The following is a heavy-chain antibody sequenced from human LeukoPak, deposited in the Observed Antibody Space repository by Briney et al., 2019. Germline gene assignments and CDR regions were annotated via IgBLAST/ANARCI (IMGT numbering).Heavy chain of an antibody. J-gene: IGHJ4*02. CDR3: ARESITGTIDY. CDR1: GGSISSYY. CDR2: IYYSGST. D-gene: IGHD1-7*01. V-gene: IGHV4-59*01. Sequence: SETLSLTCAVSGGSISSYYWSWIRQPPGKGLEWIGYIYYSGSTNYNPSLKSRVTISVDTSKNQFPLKLSSVTAADTAVYYCARESITGTIDYWGQGTLVTVSS.